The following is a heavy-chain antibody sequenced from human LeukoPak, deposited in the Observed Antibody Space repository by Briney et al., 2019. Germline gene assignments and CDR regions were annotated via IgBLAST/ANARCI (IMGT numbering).Heavy chain of an antibody. CDR1: GLTFSSHW. J-gene: IGHJ4*02. CDR2: ITNDGSST. D-gene: IGHD3-22*01. V-gene: IGHV3-74*01. CDR3: ATDRERDPSVYYLV. Sequence: GGSLRLSCAASGLTFSSHWMHWVRQAPGKGLVWVSRITNDGSSTTYADSVKGRFTISRDNSKNTLFLQINSLRAEDSAVYYCATDRERDPSVYYLVGGQGTLVTVSS.